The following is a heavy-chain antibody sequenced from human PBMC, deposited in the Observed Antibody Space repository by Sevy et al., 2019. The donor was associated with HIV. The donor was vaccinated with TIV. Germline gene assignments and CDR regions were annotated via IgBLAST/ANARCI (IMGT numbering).Heavy chain of an antibody. V-gene: IGHV3-23*01. Sequence: GGSLRLSCAVSGFTFRSYAMSWVRQAPGKGLEWVSSISGPGALTYYAESVKGRFTISRDNSKNTLFLQMNSRRAEDTALYYCAKGDEPAADYADYVPNAFDIWGQGTMVTVSS. D-gene: IGHD4-17*01. CDR1: GFTFRSYA. J-gene: IGHJ3*02. CDR3: AKGDEPAADYADYVPNAFDI. CDR2: ISGPGALT.